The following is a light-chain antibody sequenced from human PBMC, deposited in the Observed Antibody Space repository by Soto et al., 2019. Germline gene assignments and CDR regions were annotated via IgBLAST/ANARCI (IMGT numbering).Light chain of an antibody. CDR1: ESISNW. V-gene: IGKV1-5*01. Sequence: IQLTQSPSTLPASVGDRVTLTCRASESISNWLAWYQHKPGTAPKLLIYHASILETAVPSRFSANGSGTEFTLTISSLQPSDFPTSYCQQYRTYAFGPGTKV. CDR3: QQYRTYA. CDR2: HAS. J-gene: IGKJ1*01.